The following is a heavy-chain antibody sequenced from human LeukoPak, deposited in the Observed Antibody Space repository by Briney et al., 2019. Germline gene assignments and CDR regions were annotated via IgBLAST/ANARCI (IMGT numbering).Heavy chain of an antibody. J-gene: IGHJ5*02. CDR2: IYYSGST. D-gene: IGHD5-18*01. CDR3: ARQYTYGYGRGNWFDP. CDR1: GDSISSSSYY. V-gene: IGHV4-39*01. Sequence: PSETLSLTCTVSGDSISSSSYYWGWIRQPPGKGLEWIGSIYYSGSTYYDPSLKSRVTISVDTSQNQFSLKLSSVTAADTAVYYCARQYTYGYGRGNWFDPWGQGTLVTVSS.